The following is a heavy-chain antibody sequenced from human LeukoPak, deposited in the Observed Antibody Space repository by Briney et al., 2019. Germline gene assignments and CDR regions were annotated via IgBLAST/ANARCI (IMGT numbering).Heavy chain of an antibody. J-gene: IGHJ4*02. CDR2: ISWNSGSI. Sequence: GGSLRLSCAASGFTFDDYAMHWVRQAPGKGLEWVSGISWNSGSIGYADSAKGRFTISRDNAKNSLYLQMNSLRAEDTALYYCAKDMHSSGWANLDYWGQGTLVTVSS. CDR1: GFTFDDYA. CDR3: AKDMHSSGWANLDY. D-gene: IGHD6-19*01. V-gene: IGHV3-9*01.